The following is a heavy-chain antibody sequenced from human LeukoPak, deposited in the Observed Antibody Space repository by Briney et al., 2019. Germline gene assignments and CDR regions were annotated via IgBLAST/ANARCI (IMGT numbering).Heavy chain of an antibody. CDR1: RFNFCSYA. CDR3: ARELFGSGSCPDY. J-gene: IGHJ4*02. Sequence: GRSLRFTCTAPRFNFCSYAIQWNPQGPGKGLEWVVRVCHDDFNKYYADSVKGRLSISRDNSKNTVYLQMNSLRAEDTSVYYCARELFGSGSCPDYWGQGTLVTVSS. D-gene: IGHD3-10*01. CDR2: VCHDDFNK. V-gene: IGHV3-33*01.